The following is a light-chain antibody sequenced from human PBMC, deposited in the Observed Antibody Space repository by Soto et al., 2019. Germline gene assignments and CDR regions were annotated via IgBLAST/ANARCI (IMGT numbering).Light chain of an antibody. CDR1: QSVGNN. J-gene: IGKJ1*01. Sequence: EIVLTQSPGTLSVSPGDRATLSCRASQSVGNNLAWYPHKPGQAPRLLIYAAYTRATAIPARFSGSGSGTQFTLTISSLQSEDFGLYYCKQYHGWPSWTFGHGTKVEIK. V-gene: IGKV3-15*01. CDR3: KQYHGWPSWT. CDR2: AAY.